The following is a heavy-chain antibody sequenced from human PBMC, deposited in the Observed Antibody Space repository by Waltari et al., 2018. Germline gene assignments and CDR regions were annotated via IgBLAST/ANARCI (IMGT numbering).Heavy chain of an antibody. J-gene: IGHJ4*02. Sequence: QVQLVQSGAEVKKPGSSVKVSCKASGGSFTVLPITWGRQAPGQGLEWMGRVIPAFSRANYAQKFQGRVTISADESTTTAYLELSSLRSEDTAVYYCARGSDDFDSSGYYYWGQGTLITVSS. CDR2: VIPAFSRA. V-gene: IGHV1-69*15. CDR1: GGSFTVLP. D-gene: IGHD3-22*01. CDR3: ARGSDDFDSSGYYY.